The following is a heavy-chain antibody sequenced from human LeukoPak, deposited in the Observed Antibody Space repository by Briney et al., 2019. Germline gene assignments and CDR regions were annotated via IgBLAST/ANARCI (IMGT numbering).Heavy chain of an antibody. CDR2: IYTGGST. CDR3: ARVVGYGDYVDYYYYMDV. V-gene: IGHV4-61*02. D-gene: IGHD4-17*01. CDR1: GGSISSGNYY. J-gene: IGHJ6*03. Sequence: PSETLSLTCTVSGGSISSGNYYWSWIRQPAGKGLEWIGRIYTGGSTKYNPSLKNRVTISVDASKNQFSLKLTSVTAADTAVYFCARVVGYGDYVDYYYYMDVWGKGTTVTVSS.